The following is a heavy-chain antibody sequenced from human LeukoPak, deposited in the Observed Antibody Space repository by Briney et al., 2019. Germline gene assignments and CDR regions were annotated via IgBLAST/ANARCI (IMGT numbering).Heavy chain of an antibody. CDR3: ARGLSIAAGGWFDP. Sequence: SETLSLTCAVYGGSFSGYYWSWIRQPPGKGLEWIGEINRSGSTNYNPSLKSRVTISVDTSKNQFSLKLSSVTAADTAVYYCARGLSIAAGGWFDPWGQGTLVTVSS. D-gene: IGHD6-6*01. CDR2: INRSGST. J-gene: IGHJ5*02. CDR1: GGSFSGYY. V-gene: IGHV4-34*01.